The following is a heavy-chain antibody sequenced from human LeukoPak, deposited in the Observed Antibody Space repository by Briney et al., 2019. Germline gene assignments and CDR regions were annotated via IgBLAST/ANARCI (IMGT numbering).Heavy chain of an antibody. V-gene: IGHV3-74*01. Sequence: GGSLRLSCAASGFTFSNFWMHWVRQAPGKGLVWVALIYGDGSFTRYADSVKGRFTISRDNAKNSLYLQMNSLRAEDTAIYYCTRVGYIDEGIDYWGQGTLVTVSS. CDR3: TRVGYIDEGIDY. J-gene: IGHJ4*02. D-gene: IGHD5-24*01. CDR2: IYGDGSFT. CDR1: GFTFSNFW.